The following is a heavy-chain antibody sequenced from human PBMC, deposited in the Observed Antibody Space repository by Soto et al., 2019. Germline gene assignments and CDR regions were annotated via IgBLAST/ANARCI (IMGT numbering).Heavy chain of an antibody. J-gene: IGHJ5*02. Sequence: SETLSLTCTVSGGSISSSSYYWGWIRQPPGKGLEWIGSIYYSGSTYYNPSLKSRVTISVDTSKNQFSLKLSSVTAADTAVYYCARLYCSSTSCPPGANWFDPWGQGTLVTVSS. CDR3: ARLYCSSTSCPPGANWFDP. CDR2: IYYSGST. CDR1: GGSISSSSYY. D-gene: IGHD2-2*01. V-gene: IGHV4-39*01.